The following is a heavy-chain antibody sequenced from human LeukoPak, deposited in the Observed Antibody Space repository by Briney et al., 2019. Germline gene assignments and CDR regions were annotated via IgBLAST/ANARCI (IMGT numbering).Heavy chain of an antibody. J-gene: IGHJ4*02. CDR2: INGNSHYT. Sequence: PGGSLRLSCTASGFTFSTFAMSWVRQAPGKGLEWVSAINGNSHYTYHADSVTGRFTISRDNSKNTLYLQMHSLRIEDTAVYYCAKQRATGAGTDTRYFDYWGQGSLVTVSS. V-gene: IGHV3-23*01. CDR3: AKQRATGAGTDTRYFDY. D-gene: IGHD1-1*01. CDR1: GFTFSTFA.